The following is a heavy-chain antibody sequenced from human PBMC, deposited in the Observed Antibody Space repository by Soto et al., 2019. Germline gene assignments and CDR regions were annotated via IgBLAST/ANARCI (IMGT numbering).Heavy chain of an antibody. CDR3: ARGGWKLFDY. CDR1: GGSISSGKYY. J-gene: IGHJ4*02. Sequence: SETLSLTCTVSGGSISSGKYYWSWIRQPPGKGLEWIGFISYSGSTYYSASLQSRVTMSVDTSKNQFSLNLSFVTAADTAVYYCARGGWKLFDYWGQGTLVTVSS. D-gene: IGHD6-19*01. V-gene: IGHV4-30-4*01. CDR2: ISYSGST.